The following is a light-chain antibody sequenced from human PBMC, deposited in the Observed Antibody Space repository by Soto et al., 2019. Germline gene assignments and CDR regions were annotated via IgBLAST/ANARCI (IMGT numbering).Light chain of an antibody. Sequence: QSVLTQPASVSGSPGQSVTISCSGTRSDIGSYNYVAWYQQFPGKPPKILIYGVSDRPSGVSSRLSGSKSGNTASLTISGLQAEDEADYYCISYTGSSTSYVFGSGTKVTVL. CDR2: GVS. CDR3: ISYTGSSTSYV. CDR1: RSDIGSYNY. J-gene: IGLJ1*01. V-gene: IGLV2-14*01.